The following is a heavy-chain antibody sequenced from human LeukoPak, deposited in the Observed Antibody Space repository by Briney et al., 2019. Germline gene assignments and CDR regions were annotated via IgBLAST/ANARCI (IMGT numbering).Heavy chain of an antibody. CDR1: GFTFSSYA. J-gene: IGHJ4*02. V-gene: IGHV3-23*01. Sequence: VGSLRLSCAASGFTFSSYAMSWVRQAPGKGLEWVSAISGSGGSTYYADSVKGRFTISRDDSKNTLYLQMNSLRAEDTAVYYCAKDRGHGSGSYPDWGQGTLVTVSS. CDR3: AKDRGHGSGSYPD. D-gene: IGHD3-10*01. CDR2: ISGSGGST.